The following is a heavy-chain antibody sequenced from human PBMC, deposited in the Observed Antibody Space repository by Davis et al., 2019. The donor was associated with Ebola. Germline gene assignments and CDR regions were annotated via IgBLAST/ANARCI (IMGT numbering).Heavy chain of an antibody. D-gene: IGHD6-6*01. J-gene: IGHJ6*03. CDR1: GGTFSSYA. CDR2: IIPILGIA. Sequence: SVKVSCKASGGTFSSYAISWVRQAPGQGLEWMGGIIPILGIANYAQKFQGRVTITADKSTSTAYMELSSLRSEDTAVYYCATHGSSSRGYYYYYYTDVWGKGTTVTVSS. V-gene: IGHV1-69*10. CDR3: ATHGSSSRGYYYYYYTDV.